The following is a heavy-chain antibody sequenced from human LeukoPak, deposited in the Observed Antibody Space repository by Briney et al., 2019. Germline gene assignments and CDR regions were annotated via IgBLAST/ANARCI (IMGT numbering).Heavy chain of an antibody. CDR1: GFTFSDYW. CDR3: ARDLAWGAFDY. D-gene: IGHD7-27*01. Sequence: GGSLRLSCAASGFTFSDYWMSWVRLAPGKGLECVSGVSPPGGGTYYADSVKGRFTISRDDSRNTLSLQMNSLRVEDTAVYYRARDLAWGAFDYWGQGILVAVSS. J-gene: IGHJ4*02. V-gene: IGHV3-23*01. CDR2: VSPPGGGT.